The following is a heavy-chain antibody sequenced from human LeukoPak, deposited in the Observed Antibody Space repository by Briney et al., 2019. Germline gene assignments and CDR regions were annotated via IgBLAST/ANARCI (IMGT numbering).Heavy chain of an antibody. CDR3: ARGSVEGRYFDWLFDY. CDR2: ISSSSSYI. Sequence: GGSLRLSCAASGFTFSSYSMNWVRQAPGKGLKWVSSISSSSSYIYYADSVKGRFTISRDNAKNSLYLQMNSLRAEDTAVYYCARGSVEGRYFDWLFDYWGQGTLVTVSS. V-gene: IGHV3-21*01. J-gene: IGHJ4*02. CDR1: GFTFSSYS. D-gene: IGHD3-9*01.